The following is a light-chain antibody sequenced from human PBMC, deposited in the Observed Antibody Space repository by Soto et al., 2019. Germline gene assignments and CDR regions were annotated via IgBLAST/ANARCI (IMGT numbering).Light chain of an antibody. J-gene: IGKJ4*01. V-gene: IGKV1-39*01. CDR2: DAD. CDR1: HSISTS. CDR3: QQSFTTPLT. Sequence: DFQMTQSPSSLSSSVGDRVTMSCRSSHSISTSLNWYQQKPGKAPNLLIYDADTLHRGVPSRFSGSGSGTEFTLTTTGLQPEDVATYFCQQSFTTPLTFGAGTKVEIK.